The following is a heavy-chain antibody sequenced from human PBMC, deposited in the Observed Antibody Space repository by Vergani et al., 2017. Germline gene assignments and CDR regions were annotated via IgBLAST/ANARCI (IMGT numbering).Heavy chain of an antibody. V-gene: IGHV3-11*01. CDR3: ARVHYYGGNHATFDF. CDR1: GFTFSDYY. CDR2: ISSSGSTI. J-gene: IGHJ4*02. Sequence: QVQLVESGGGLVKPGGSLRLSCADSGFTFSDYYMSWIRQAPGKGLEWVSYISSSGSTIYYADSVKVRFTISRDNAKNSLYLQMNSLRAEDTAVYFCARVHYYGGNHATFDFGGQGALVTVSS. D-gene: IGHD4-23*01.